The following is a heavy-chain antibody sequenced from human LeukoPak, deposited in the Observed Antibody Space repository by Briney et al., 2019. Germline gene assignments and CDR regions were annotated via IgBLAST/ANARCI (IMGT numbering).Heavy chain of an antibody. J-gene: IGHJ4*02. CDR2: IRPDGSEG. V-gene: IGHV3-7*01. Sequence: GGSLRLSCTTSGITFSNSWMSWVRQAPGKGLEWVATIRPDGSEGYYADSVRGRFTISRDNSMNSLYLQMNSLRVEDTAVYYCARDPGIAAAGTVGYFDSWGQGILVTVSS. CDR3: ARDPGIAAAGTVGYFDS. D-gene: IGHD6-13*01. CDR1: GITFSNSW.